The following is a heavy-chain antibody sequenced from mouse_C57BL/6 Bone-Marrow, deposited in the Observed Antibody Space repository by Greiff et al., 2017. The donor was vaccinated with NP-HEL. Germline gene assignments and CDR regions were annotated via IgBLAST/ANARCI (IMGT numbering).Heavy chain of an antibody. V-gene: IGHV1-82*01. J-gene: IGHJ1*03. CDR3: ARGGDYGSSYWYFDG. CDR2: IYPGDGDT. CDR1: GYAFSSSW. D-gene: IGHD1-1*01. Sequence: VQVVESGPELVKPGASVKISCKASGYAFSSSWMNWVKQRPGKGLEWIGRIYPGDGDTNYNGKVKGKATLTADKSSSTAYMQLSSLTSEDSAVYFCARGGDYGSSYWYFDGWGTGTTVTVSS.